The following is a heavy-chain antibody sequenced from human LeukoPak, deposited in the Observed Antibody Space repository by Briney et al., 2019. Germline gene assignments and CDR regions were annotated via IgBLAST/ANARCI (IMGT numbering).Heavy chain of an antibody. J-gene: IGHJ3*01. V-gene: IGHV3-20*04. D-gene: IGHD1-26*01. CDR1: GFTFEKHG. CDR3: ARDRSYIGLDV. Sequence: PGGSLTLSCAASGFTFEKHGMSWVRQAPGKGLEWVSGLNWNGGSTGYADSVKGRFTISRDNAKKSLYLQMNSLRAEDTALYYWARDRSYIGLDVWGQGTMVTVSS. CDR2: LNWNGGST.